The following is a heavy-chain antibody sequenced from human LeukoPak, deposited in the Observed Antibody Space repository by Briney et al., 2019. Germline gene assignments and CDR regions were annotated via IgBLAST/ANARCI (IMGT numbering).Heavy chain of an antibody. D-gene: IGHD1-26*01. CDR3: AKGGATRGRFEN. CDR2: MREDGTEI. J-gene: IGHJ4*02. Sequence: GGSLRLSCAASGFPFNVQTMSWVRQAPGKGLNWVASMREDGTEIYYADSVKGRFTISRDNPTNSLYLQMNSLRAEDTAVYYCAKGGATRGRFENWGQGTRVTVSS. CDR1: GFPFNVQT. V-gene: IGHV3-7*01.